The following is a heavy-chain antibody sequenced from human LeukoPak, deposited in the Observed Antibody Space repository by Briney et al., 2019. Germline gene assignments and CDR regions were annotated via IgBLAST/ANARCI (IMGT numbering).Heavy chain of an antibody. Sequence: ASVKVSCKASGYTFTGYYMHWVRQAPGQGLEWMGWINPNSGGTNYAQKFQGRVTMTRDTSISTAYMELSRLRSDDTDVYYCASVLFYCSSTSCYGRGWFDPWGQGTLVTVSS. CDR3: ASVLFYCSSTSCYGRGWFDP. J-gene: IGHJ5*02. V-gene: IGHV1-2*02. D-gene: IGHD2-2*01. CDR2: INPNSGGT. CDR1: GYTFTGYY.